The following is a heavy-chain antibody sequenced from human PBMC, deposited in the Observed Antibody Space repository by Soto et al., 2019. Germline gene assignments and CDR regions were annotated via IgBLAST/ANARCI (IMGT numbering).Heavy chain of an antibody. CDR2: IYSGGST. CDR3: ARGRDSSSWYFDY. D-gene: IGHD6-13*01. V-gene: IGHV3-66*01. Sequence: EVQLVESGGGLVQPGGSLRLSCAASGFIVSSNYMSWVRQAPGKGLEWVSVIYSGGSTYYADSVKGRFTISRDNSKNTLYLQMNSLRAEDTAVYFCARGRDSSSWYFDYWGQGTLVTVSS. CDR1: GFIVSSNY. J-gene: IGHJ4*02.